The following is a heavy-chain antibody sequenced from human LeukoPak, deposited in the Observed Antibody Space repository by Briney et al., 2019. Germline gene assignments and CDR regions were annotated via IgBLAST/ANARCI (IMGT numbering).Heavy chain of an antibody. CDR1: GFPLSSYA. V-gene: IGHV3-23*01. J-gene: IGHJ4*02. Sequence: PGGSLRLSCAVSGFPLSSYAMSWVRQAPGKGLEWVSATSSSDAGTYYADSVRGRFTISRDNSKNTLHLQMNSLRAEDAAVYYCARVTLTGYYAFDYWGQGTPVTVSS. CDR2: TSSSDAGT. CDR3: ARVTLTGYYAFDY. D-gene: IGHD3-9*01.